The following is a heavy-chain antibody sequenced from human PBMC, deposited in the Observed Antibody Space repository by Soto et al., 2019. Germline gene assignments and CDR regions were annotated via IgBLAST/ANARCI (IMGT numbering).Heavy chain of an antibody. CDR1: EYRFASYW. V-gene: IGHV5-10-1*01. CDR2: IDPSDSYT. CDR3: ARTWAQDYGSGSSTDSYYYYGMDV. J-gene: IGHJ6*02. Sequence: PGESLKISCKAFEYRFASYWISWVRQMPGKGLEWMGRIDPSDSYTSYSPAFQGHVTISVDNSISTAYLQWSSLKASDTAVYYCARTWAQDYGSGSSTDSYYYYGMDVWGQGTTVTVSS. D-gene: IGHD3-10*01.